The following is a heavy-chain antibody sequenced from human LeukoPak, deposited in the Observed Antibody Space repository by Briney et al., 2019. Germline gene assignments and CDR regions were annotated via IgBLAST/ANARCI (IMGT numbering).Heavy chain of an antibody. J-gene: IGHJ3*02. CDR2: IFHSGSTY. CDR3: ARDHLEYYYDSSGSARAFDI. D-gene: IGHD3-22*01. Sequence: SETLSLTCTVSGGSISSSSYYWGWIRQPPGKGLEWIGNIFHSGSTYYYHPSLKSRVTISLDTSKNQFSLKLSSVTAADTAVYYCARDHLEYYYDSSGSARAFDIWGQGTMVTVSS. CDR1: GGSISSSSYY. V-gene: IGHV4-39*07.